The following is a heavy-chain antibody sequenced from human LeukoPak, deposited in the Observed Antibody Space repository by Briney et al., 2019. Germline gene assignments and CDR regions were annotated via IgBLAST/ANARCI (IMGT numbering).Heavy chain of an antibody. CDR2: ISASGGST. V-gene: IGHV3-23*01. D-gene: IGHD6-19*01. CDR1: GFMFSSYA. J-gene: IGHJ4*02. Sequence: GGSLRLSCAASGFMFSSYAMSWVRQAPGKGLEWVSAISASGGSTQYADSVKGRFTVSRDNSKNTMSVQMNSLRAEDTAVYYCAKAGEWVVSKAAYYFDYWGQGTLVTVSS. CDR3: AKAGEWVVSKAAYYFDY.